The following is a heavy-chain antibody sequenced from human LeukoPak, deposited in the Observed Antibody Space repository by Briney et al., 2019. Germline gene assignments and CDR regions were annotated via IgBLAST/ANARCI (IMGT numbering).Heavy chain of an antibody. CDR3: ARAGMATTTPFDY. CDR1: GYTFTGYY. V-gene: IGHV1-2*06. Sequence: ASVKVSCKASGYTFTGYYMHWVRQAPGQGLEWMGRINPNSGGTNYAQKFQGRVTMTRDTSISTAYMELSRLRSDDTAVYYCARAGMATTTPFDYWGQGTLVTVSS. J-gene: IGHJ4*02. CDR2: INPNSGGT. D-gene: IGHD5-24*01.